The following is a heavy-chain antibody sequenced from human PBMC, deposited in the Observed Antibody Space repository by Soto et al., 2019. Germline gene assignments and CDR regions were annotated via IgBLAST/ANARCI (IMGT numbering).Heavy chain of an antibody. J-gene: IGHJ6*03. CDR2: IHHSGST. CDR1: GGSISSTNW. V-gene: IGHV4-4*02. Sequence: QVQLQESGPGLVKPSGTLSLTCGVSGGSISSTNWWSWVRQSPGKGLEWIGEIHHSGSTNYNPSLKSRVAMSVDETKNQFSLNLHSVTAADTAVYYCARLAFCNTPTCYLSPPPPYYYYYFMDVWGKGTTVTVSS. D-gene: IGHD2-2*01. CDR3: ARLAFCNTPTCYLSPPPPYYYYYFMDV.